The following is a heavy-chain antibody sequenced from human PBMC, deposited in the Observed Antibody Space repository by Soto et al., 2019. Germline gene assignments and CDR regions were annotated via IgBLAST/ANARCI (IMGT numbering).Heavy chain of an antibody. J-gene: IGHJ4*02. Sequence: QVQLVQSGAEVKKPGASVKVSCTGSGYTFRSYDIHWVRQATGQGLEWMGWVNPNTGNTGYAQKVQGRVTMTRDMSKSSAYMEWNSLTSEDTAIYYCARAYGAGSCDVWGQGTVLSVSS. CDR2: VNPNTGNT. CDR1: GYTFRSYD. V-gene: IGHV1-8*01. D-gene: IGHD3-10*01. CDR3: ARAYGAGSCDV.